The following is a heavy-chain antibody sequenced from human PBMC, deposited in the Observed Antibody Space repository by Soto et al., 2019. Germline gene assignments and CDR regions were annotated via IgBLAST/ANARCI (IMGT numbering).Heavy chain of an antibody. CDR2: INVYNGNT. Sequence: QVQLVQSGGEVKKPGASVKVSCKASGYTFTNYGISWVRQAPGQGLEGMGWINVYNGNTKYAQKVQGRVTMTTDTSTSTAYMELGSLRSDDTAVYYCARGVGSGSYYNQYNWFDPWGQGTLVTVSS. J-gene: IGHJ5*02. V-gene: IGHV1-18*01. CDR1: GYTFTNYG. CDR3: ARGVGSGSYYNQYNWFDP. D-gene: IGHD3-10*01.